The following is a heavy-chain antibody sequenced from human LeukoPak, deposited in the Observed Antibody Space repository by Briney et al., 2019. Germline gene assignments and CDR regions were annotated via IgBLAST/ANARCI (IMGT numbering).Heavy chain of an antibody. CDR1: GGSISSYY. D-gene: IGHD3-22*01. J-gene: IGHJ4*02. CDR2: IHTSGST. CDR3: ARDGWYYDSSGYYFDY. V-gene: IGHV4-4*07. Sequence: SETLSLTCTVSGGSISSYYWSWIRQPAGKGLEWIGRIHTSGSTNYNPSLKSRVTMSVDTSKNQFSLKLSSVTAADTAVYYCARDGWYYDSSGYYFDYWGQGTLVTVSS.